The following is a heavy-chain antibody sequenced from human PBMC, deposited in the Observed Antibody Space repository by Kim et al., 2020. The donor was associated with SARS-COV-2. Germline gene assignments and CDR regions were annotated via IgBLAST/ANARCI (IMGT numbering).Heavy chain of an antibody. V-gene: IGHV4-39*01. CDR1: GDSISSSIYY. Sequence: SETLSLTCAVPGDSISSSIYYWGWIRQPPGKGLEWIANIHHSGTTYYNPSLKSRVTIYVDTSNNQFSLKLSSVTAADTAVYYCAQQCIRPVGSCNWFGPWGQGTLVIVSS. D-gene: IGHD6-19*01. J-gene: IGHJ5*02. CDR2: IHHSGTT. CDR3: AQQCIRPVGSCNWFGP.